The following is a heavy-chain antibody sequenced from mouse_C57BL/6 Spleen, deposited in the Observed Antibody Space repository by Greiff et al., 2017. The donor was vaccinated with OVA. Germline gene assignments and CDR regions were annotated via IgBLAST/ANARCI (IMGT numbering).Heavy chain of an antibody. D-gene: IGHD1-1*01. CDR1: GFSLTSYG. Sequence: QVQLKESGPGLVAPSQSLSITCTVSGFSLTSYGVHWVRQPPGTGLEWLVVVWSDGSTTYNSALKSRLSISNDNSKSQVFLKMNRLQTDDTAMYYCARHGATVVHYYAMDYWGQGTSVTVSS. J-gene: IGHJ4*01. CDR2: VWSDGST. V-gene: IGHV2-6-1*01. CDR3: ARHGATVVHYYAMDY.